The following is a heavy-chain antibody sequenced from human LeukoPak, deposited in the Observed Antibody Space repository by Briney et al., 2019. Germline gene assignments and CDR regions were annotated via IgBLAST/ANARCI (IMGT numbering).Heavy chain of an antibody. D-gene: IGHD3-10*01. Sequence: PGGSLRLSCAASGFTVSSNYMSWVRRAPGKGLEWMTVISHDGSNEYYIDSVKGRFTISRDNSKSTLYLQMNSLRVEDTAVYYCAKEGYYGSGSFPDSWGQGTLVTVSS. J-gene: IGHJ4*02. CDR2: ISHDGSNE. CDR1: GFTVSSNY. V-gene: IGHV3-30*18. CDR3: AKEGYYGSGSFPDS.